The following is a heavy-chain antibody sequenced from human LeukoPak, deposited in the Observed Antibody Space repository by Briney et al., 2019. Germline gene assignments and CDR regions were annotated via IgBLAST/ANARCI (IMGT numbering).Heavy chain of an antibody. CDR2: MHYSGTT. D-gene: IGHD5-18*01. V-gene: IGHV4-59*01. CDR1: GGSISSYY. CDR3: ARGGYTYGHDY. Sequence: PSETLSLTCTVSGGSISSYYWNWIRQPPGKGLEWIGYMHYSGTTNYNPSLKSRVTISVDTSKIQFSLKLSSVTAADTAVYYCARGGYTYGHDYWGQGTLVTVSS. J-gene: IGHJ4*02.